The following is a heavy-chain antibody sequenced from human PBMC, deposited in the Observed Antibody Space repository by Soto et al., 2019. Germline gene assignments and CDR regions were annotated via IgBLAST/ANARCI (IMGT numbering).Heavy chain of an antibody. D-gene: IGHD1-26*01. CDR1: GFSLSTSGVG. V-gene: IGHV2-5*02. CDR3: AHGAGTGKKAYFDY. J-gene: IGHJ4*02. CDR2: IYWDDDK. Sequence: QITLEESGPTRVKPPQRLALTCTFSGFSLSTSGVGVGWVRQPQGKALEWLALIYWDDDKRYRPALQSMRTITKGTAKNQVVLRMNNIDPADTATYYCAHGAGTGKKAYFDYGGQGTLVTFSA.